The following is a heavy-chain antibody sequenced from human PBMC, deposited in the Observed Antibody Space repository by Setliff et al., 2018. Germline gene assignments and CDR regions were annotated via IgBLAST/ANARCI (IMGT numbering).Heavy chain of an antibody. V-gene: IGHV4-59*01. J-gene: IGHJ4*02. Sequence: SETLSLTCNVSGDSISAASIMAWIRQPPGKGLEFIGYVYYSGAAKYDPSLKSRVTMSVDTSKTQFSLKLNSMTTADTAAYYCARGGTYRYFDYWGQGALVTVS. CDR3: ARGGTYRYFDY. CDR1: GDSISAAS. CDR2: VYYSGAA.